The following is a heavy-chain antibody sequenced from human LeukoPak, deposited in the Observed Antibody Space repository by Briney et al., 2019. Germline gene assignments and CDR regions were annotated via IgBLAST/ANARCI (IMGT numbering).Heavy chain of an antibody. Sequence: GGSLRLSCAASGFTFSSYSMNWVRQAPGKGLEWVSSISSSSTYIYYADSVKGRFTISRDNTKNSLYLQMNSLRADDTAVYYCASDRGYSSNWYNWFDPWGQGTPVTVSS. CDR2: ISSSSTYI. D-gene: IGHD6-13*01. CDR1: GFTFSSYS. V-gene: IGHV3-21*01. J-gene: IGHJ5*02. CDR3: ASDRGYSSNWYNWFDP.